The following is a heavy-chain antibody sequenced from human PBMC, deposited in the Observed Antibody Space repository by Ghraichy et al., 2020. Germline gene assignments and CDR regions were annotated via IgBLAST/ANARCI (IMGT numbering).Heavy chain of an antibody. CDR3: ARDTKTPGYSSGWYPYSPHYFDY. CDR1: GFTFSSYS. V-gene: IGHV3-21*01. J-gene: IGHJ4*02. Sequence: GGSLRLSCAASGFTFSSYSMNWVRQAPGKGLEWVSSISSSSSYIYYADSVKGRFTISRDNAKNSLYLQMNSLRAEDTAVYYCARDTKTPGYSSGWYPYSPHYFDYWGQGTLVTVSS. D-gene: IGHD6-19*01. CDR2: ISSSSSYI.